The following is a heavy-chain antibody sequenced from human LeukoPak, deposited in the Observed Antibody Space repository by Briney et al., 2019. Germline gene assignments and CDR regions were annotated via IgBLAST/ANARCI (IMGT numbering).Heavy chain of an antibody. CDR3: ARGTMWQQSYYYYMDV. CDR2: ISYDGSNK. J-gene: IGHJ6*03. Sequence: PGGSLRLSCAASGFTFSSYAMHWVRQAPGKGLEWVAVISYDGSNKYYADSVKGRFTISRDNSKNTLYLQMNSLRAEDTAVYYCARGTMWQQSYYYYMDVWGKGTTVTVSS. V-gene: IGHV3-30-3*01. D-gene: IGHD6-13*01. CDR1: GFTFSSYA.